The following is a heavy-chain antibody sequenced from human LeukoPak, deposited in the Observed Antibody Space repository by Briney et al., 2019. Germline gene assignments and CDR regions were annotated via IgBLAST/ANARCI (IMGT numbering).Heavy chain of an antibody. D-gene: IGHD2-15*01. CDR3: ARVGYCSGGSCFEAYYFDY. CDR2: ISAYNGNT. V-gene: IGHV1-18*01. CDR1: GYTFTSYG. Sequence: GASVKVSCKASGYTFTSYGISWVRQAPGQGLEWMGWISAYNGNTNYAQKLQGRVTMTTDTSTSTAYMELGSLRSDDTAVYYCARVGYCSGGSCFEAYYFDYWGQGTLVTVSS. J-gene: IGHJ4*02.